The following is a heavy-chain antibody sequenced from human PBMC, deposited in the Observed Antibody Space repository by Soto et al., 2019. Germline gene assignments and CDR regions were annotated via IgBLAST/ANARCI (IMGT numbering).Heavy chain of an antibody. J-gene: IGHJ6*02. V-gene: IGHV3-23*01. Sequence: EVQLLESGGGLVQPGGSLRLSCAASGFTFSSYAMSWVRQAPGKGLEWVSAISGSGGSTYYADSVKGRFTISRDNSKNTLYLQMNSLRAEDTAVYYCAKYGKCSSTSCYVYYYYGMDVWGQGTTVTVSS. CDR1: GFTFSSYA. CDR3: AKYGKCSSTSCYVYYYYGMDV. D-gene: IGHD2-2*01. CDR2: ISGSGGST.